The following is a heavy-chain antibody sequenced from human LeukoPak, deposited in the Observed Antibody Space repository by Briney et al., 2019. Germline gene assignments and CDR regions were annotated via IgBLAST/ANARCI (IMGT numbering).Heavy chain of an antibody. CDR2: IYYSGST. Sequence: ASETLSLTCTVSGGSISSGDYYWSWIRQPPGKGLEWIGYIYYSGSTYYNPSLKSRVTISVDTSKNQFSLKLSSVTAADTAVYYCARVHQSLYYDFWSGFGPFDPWGQGTLVTVSS. CDR1: GGSISSGDYY. CDR3: ARVHQSLYYDFWSGFGPFDP. V-gene: IGHV4-30-4*02. J-gene: IGHJ5*02. D-gene: IGHD3-3*01.